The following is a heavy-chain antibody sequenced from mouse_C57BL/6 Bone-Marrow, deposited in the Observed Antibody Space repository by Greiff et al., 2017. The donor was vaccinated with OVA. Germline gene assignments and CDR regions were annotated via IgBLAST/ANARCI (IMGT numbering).Heavy chain of an antibody. Sequence: VQLQQPGAELVMPGASVKLSCKASGYTFTSYWMHWVKQRPGQGLEWIGEIDPSDSYTNYNQKFKGKSTLTVDKSSSTAYMQLSSLTSEDSAVYYCASYYYGRTWFAYWGQGTLVTVSA. D-gene: IGHD1-1*01. CDR2: IDPSDSYT. CDR3: ASYYYGRTWFAY. CDR1: GYTFTSYW. J-gene: IGHJ3*01. V-gene: IGHV1-69*01.